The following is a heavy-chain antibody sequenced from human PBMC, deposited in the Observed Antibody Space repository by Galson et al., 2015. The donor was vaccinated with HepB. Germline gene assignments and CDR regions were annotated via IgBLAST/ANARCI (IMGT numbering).Heavy chain of an antibody. CDR1: GFLFSTYG. V-gene: IGHV3-30*18. J-gene: IGHJ4*02. Sequence: SLRLSCAASGFLFSTYGMHWVRQAPGKALEWVADTSYAGRKKSYADAVKGRFTISRDNSKNTLYPQMNSLRSEDTAMYYCAKDLSGYLVGGLDYWGQGTLVTVSS. D-gene: IGHD2-15*01. CDR3: AKDLSGYLVGGLDY. CDR2: TSYAGRKK.